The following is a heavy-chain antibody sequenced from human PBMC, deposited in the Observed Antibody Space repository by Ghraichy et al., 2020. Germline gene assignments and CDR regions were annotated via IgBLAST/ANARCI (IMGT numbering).Heavy chain of an antibody. CDR2: INSDGSST. V-gene: IGHV3-74*01. D-gene: IGHD2-15*01. CDR3: ARPPRQWSYYGMDV. Sequence: GGSLRLSCAASGFTFSSYWMHWVRQAPGKGLVWVSRINSDGSSTSYADSVKGRFTISRDNAKNTLYLQMNSLRAEDTAVYYCARPPRQWSYYGMDVWGQGTTVTVSS. CDR1: GFTFSSYW. J-gene: IGHJ6*02.